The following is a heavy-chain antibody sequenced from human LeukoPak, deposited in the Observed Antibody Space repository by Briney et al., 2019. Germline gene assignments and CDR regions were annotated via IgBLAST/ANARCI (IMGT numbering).Heavy chain of an antibody. Sequence: GGSLRLSRAASGFIFDAYSMHWVRQAPGEGLEWVSLIDRRGRRTFYADSVEGRFTISRDNSRNSLYLHMSSLRTEDTALYYCVKEVIYSSWVSFDSWGRGTLVTVSS. J-gene: IGHJ4*02. D-gene: IGHD4-11*01. V-gene: IGHV3-43*01. CDR1: GFIFDAYS. CDR3: VKEVIYSSWVSFDS. CDR2: IDRRGRRT.